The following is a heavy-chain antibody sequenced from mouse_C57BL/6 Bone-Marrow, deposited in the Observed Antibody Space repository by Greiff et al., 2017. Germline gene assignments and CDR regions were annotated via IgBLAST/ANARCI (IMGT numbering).Heavy chain of an antibody. J-gene: IGHJ1*03. D-gene: IGHD1-1*01. Sequence: EVHLVESGGGLVKPGGSLKLSCAASGFTFSDYGMHWVRQAPEKGLEWVAYISSGSSTIYYADTVKGRFTISRDNAKNTLFLQMTRLRSEDTDMYYCARTGYYYGSSYPWYFDVWGTGTTVTVSS. CDR1: GFTFSDYG. V-gene: IGHV5-17*01. CDR3: ARTGYYYGSSYPWYFDV. CDR2: ISSGSSTI.